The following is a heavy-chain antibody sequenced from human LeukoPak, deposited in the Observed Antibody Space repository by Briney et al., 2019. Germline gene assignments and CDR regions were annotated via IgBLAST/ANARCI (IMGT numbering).Heavy chain of an antibody. CDR2: IHYTGST. D-gene: IGHD6-19*01. J-gene: IGHJ5*02. V-gene: IGHV4-39*01. CDR3: AAIIAVAGIRLVDP. CDR1: GGSISSSSYY. Sequence: SETLNLTCSVSGGSISSSSYYWGWIRQPPGKGLEWTGSIHYTGSTFYNPSLKGRGTISVDTSKHQFSLNLSSVTAADTAVYYCAAIIAVAGIRLVDPWGQGTLV.